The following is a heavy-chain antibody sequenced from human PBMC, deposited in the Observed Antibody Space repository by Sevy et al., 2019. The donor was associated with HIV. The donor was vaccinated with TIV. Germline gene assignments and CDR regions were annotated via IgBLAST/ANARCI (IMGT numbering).Heavy chain of an antibody. J-gene: IGHJ4*02. CDR3: ARAFTGGYQQPFDY. CDR1: GFTFSSHA. V-gene: IGHV3-23*01. Sequence: GGSLRLSCAASGFTFSSHAMSWVRQAPGKGLEWVSAISDSGTTTYYKDSVKGRFTISRDNSKNTLYLQMDGLRAEDTAIYYCARAFTGGYQQPFDYWGQRTLVTVSS. CDR2: ISDSGTTT. D-gene: IGHD1-26*01.